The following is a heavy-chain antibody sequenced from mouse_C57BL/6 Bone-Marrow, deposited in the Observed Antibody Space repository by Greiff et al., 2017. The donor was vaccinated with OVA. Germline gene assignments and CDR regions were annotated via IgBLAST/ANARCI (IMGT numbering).Heavy chain of an antibody. J-gene: IGHJ1*03. CDR1: GYSITSGYY. V-gene: IGHV3-6*01. CDR2: ISYDGSN. Sequence: EVKVEESGPGLVKPSQSLSLTCSVTGYSITSGYYWNWIRQFPGNKLEWMGYISYDGSNNYNPSLKNRISITRDTSKNQFFLKLNSVTTEDTATYYCARDRGFIDKGWYFDVWGTGTTVTVSS. D-gene: IGHD1-1*01. CDR3: ARDRGFIDKGWYFDV.